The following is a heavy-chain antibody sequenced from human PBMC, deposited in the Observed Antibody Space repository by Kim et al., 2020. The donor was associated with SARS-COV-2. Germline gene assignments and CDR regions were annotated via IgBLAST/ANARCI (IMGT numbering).Heavy chain of an antibody. J-gene: IGHJ5*02. Sequence: GGSLRLSCADSGFTFSSYAMSWVRQAPGKGLEWVSAISGSGGSTYYADSVKVRFTISRDNSKNTLYLQMNSLRAEDTAVYFCAKDPPYHYGSRCYVKASSWGQGTL. CDR3: AKDPPYHYGSRCYVKASS. D-gene: IGHD3-22*01. V-gene: IGHV3-23*01. CDR1: GFTFSSYA. CDR2: ISGSGGST.